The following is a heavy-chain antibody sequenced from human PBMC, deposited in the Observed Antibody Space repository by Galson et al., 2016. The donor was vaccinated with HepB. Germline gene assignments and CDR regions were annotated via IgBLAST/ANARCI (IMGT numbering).Heavy chain of an antibody. V-gene: IGHV3-23*01. Sequence: SLRLSCAASGFSFSGSPMSWVRQGPGKGLEWVSTINVYDEDTHYADSVKGRFTISRDNSKSTLHLQMSNLRAEDTAIYYCAKDPAFTNPFDIWGPGTMVTVSS. D-gene: IGHD2-8*01. CDR3: AKDPAFTNPFDI. CDR1: GFSFSGSP. J-gene: IGHJ3*02. CDR2: INVYDEDT.